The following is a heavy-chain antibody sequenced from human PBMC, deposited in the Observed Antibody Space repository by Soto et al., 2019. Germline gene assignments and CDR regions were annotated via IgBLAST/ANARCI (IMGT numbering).Heavy chain of an antibody. CDR2: IYYSGTT. V-gene: IGHV4-39*01. J-gene: IGHJ4*02. D-gene: IGHD5-12*01. CDR3: ARLAYSHYST. CDR1: GGSIKVCGYY. Sequence: SETLSLTCTVSGGSIKVCGYYWFWIRQPPGKGLEWFATIYYSGTTYYNPPLKSRLTISLGTSRNQFPLDLTSVTAADTAVYYCARLAYSHYSTWGQGTLVTVSS.